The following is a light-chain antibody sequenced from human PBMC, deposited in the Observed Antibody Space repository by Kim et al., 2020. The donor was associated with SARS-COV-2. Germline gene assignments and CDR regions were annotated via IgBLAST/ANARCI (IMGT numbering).Light chain of an antibody. J-gene: IGKJ2*01. CDR2: VAA. CDR1: NNNEHN. V-gene: IGKV3-15*01. CDR3: QQYGDWPYV. Sequence: AARGRTATLTHSTSNNNEHNLSWYQPRPGPAPRLLMYVAAPRATGISGRFSGSGSGTDFTLTIRSLQSEDLEVYYCQQYGDWPYVFGQGTKLEI.